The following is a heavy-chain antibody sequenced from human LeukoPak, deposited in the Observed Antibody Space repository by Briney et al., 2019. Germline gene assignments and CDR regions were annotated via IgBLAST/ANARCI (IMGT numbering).Heavy chain of an antibody. D-gene: IGHD2-2*02. CDR2: FDPEDGET. CDR1: GYTLTELS. V-gene: IGHV1-24*01. Sequence: ASVKVSCKVSGYTLTELSIHWVRQAPGKGLEWMGGFDPEDGETIYAQKFQGRVTMTEDTSTDTAYMELSSLRSEDTAVYYCATGRAAAISAYYYYGMDVWGQGTTVTVSS. J-gene: IGHJ6*02. CDR3: ATGRAAAISAYYYYGMDV.